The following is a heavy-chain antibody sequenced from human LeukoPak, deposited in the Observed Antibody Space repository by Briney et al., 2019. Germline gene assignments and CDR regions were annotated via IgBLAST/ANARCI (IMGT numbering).Heavy chain of an antibody. V-gene: IGHV4-4*07. CDR3: ARDRNWNQEDAFDI. J-gene: IGHJ3*02. Sequence: SETLSLTCTVSGGSLSSYYWRWIRQPAGKGLEGIGRIYTSGSTNYNPSLKSRVTMSVETSKNQFSLKLSSVTAADTAVYYCARDRNWNQEDAFDIWGQGTMVTVSS. CDR1: GGSLSSYY. D-gene: IGHD1-1*01. CDR2: IYTSGST.